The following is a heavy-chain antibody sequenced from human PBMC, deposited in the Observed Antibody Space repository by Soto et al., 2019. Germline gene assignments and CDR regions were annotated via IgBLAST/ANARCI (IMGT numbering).Heavy chain of an antibody. CDR3: ARVAIPDSSGWYESYYFDY. D-gene: IGHD6-19*01. Sequence: SETLSLTCTVSGGSISSYYWSWIRQPPGKGLEWIGYIYYSGSTNYNPSLKSRVTISVDTSKEHFSLKLSSVTAADTAVYYCARVAIPDSSGWYESYYFDYWGQGTLVTVSS. J-gene: IGHJ4*02. CDR1: GGSISSYY. V-gene: IGHV4-59*08. CDR2: IYYSGST.